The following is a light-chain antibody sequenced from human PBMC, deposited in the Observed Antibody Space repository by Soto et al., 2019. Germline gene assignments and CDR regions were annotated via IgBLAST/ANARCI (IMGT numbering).Light chain of an antibody. CDR2: SDN. V-gene: IGLV1-44*01. Sequence: QSVLTQPPSASGTPGQRVIMSCSGSSSNIGSKTVNWYQHVPGTTPKLLVYSDNQRPSGVPDRFSGSKSGTSASLAISGLQSEDEADYYCAAWDDSLRVVFGGGTQLTVL. CDR1: SSNIGSKT. J-gene: IGLJ7*01. CDR3: AAWDDSLRVV.